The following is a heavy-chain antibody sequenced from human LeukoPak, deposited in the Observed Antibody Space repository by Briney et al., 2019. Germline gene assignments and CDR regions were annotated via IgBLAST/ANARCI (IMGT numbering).Heavy chain of an antibody. CDR3: AKGDGYFGY. CDR2: ISGSGGST. Sequence: GGSLRLSRAASGFTSCDYYMSWVRQAPGKGLEWVSAISGSGGSTYYADSVKGRFTISRDNSKNTLYLQMNSLRAEDTAVYYCAKGDGYFGYWGQGTLVPVSS. CDR1: GFTSCDYY. V-gene: IGHV3-23*01. J-gene: IGHJ4*02.